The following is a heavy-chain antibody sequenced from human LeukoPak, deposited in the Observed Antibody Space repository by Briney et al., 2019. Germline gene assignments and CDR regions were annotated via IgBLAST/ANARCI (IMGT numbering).Heavy chain of an antibody. J-gene: IGHJ5*02. CDR3: AKAEVGATIPNWFDP. CDR1: GFTFSSYA. Sequence: GGSLRLSCAASGFTFSSYAMSWVRQAPGKGLEWVSAISGSGGSTYYADSVKGRFTISRDNYKNTLYLQMNSLRAEDTAVYYCAKAEVGATIPNWFDPWGQGTLVTVSS. CDR2: ISGSGGST. V-gene: IGHV3-23*01. D-gene: IGHD1-26*01.